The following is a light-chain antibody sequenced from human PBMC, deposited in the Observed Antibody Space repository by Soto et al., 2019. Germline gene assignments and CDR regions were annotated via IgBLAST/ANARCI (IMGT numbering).Light chain of an antibody. CDR2: RTN. CDR1: TGAVTSDSH. Sequence: QAVVTQEPSLTVSPGGTVTLTCASSTGAVTSDSHPNWFQQTPGQAPRALIYRTNNRHSWTPARFSGSLLGGKAALTLSGVEPEDEADYYCLLVFGVTWVFGGGTKVTVL. J-gene: IGLJ3*02. CDR3: LLVFGVTWV. V-gene: IGLV7-43*01.